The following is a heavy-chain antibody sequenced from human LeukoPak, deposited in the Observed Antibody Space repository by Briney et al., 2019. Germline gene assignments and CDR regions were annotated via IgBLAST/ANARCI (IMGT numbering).Heavy chain of an antibody. Sequence: PGGXXRLSCAASGFTFSSDAMTWVRQAPGEGLEWVSTITGSDDRTYYADSVKGRFTISRDYYKKTVHLQMNSLRAEDTAMYYCAKGPQLYSGYHPDYWGQGTLVTVSS. CDR2: ITGSDDRT. D-gene: IGHD5-12*01. CDR3: AKGPQLYSGYHPDY. V-gene: IGHV3-23*01. CDR1: GFTFSSDA. J-gene: IGHJ4*02.